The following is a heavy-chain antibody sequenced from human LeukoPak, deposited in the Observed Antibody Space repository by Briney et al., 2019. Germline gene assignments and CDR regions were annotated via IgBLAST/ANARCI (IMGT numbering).Heavy chain of an antibody. CDR3: AKDRAYYSDSSGYYLVRAYDY. D-gene: IGHD3-22*01. CDR2: ISGSGGST. V-gene: IGHV3-23*01. J-gene: IGHJ4*02. Sequence: GGSLRLSCAASGFTFTNAWMSWVRQAPGKGLEWVSGISGSGGSTFYADSVKGRFTISRDNSKNTLYLQMNSLRAEDTAVYYCAKDRAYYSDSSGYYLVRAYDYWGQGTLVTVSS. CDR1: GFTFTNAW.